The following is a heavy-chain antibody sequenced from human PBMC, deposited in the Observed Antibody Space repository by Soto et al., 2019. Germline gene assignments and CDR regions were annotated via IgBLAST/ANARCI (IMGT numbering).Heavy chain of an antibody. CDR1: GYSFTSYW. J-gene: IGHJ4*02. D-gene: IGHD3-10*01. CDR3: ARGGLYYYGSGTNTPDFDY. Sequence: GESLKISCKGSGYSFTSYWIGWVRQMPGKGLEWMGIIYPGDSDTRYSPSFQGQVTISADKSISTAYLQWSSLKASDTAMYYCARGGLYYYGSGTNTPDFDYWGQGTLVTVSS. CDR2: IYPGDSDT. V-gene: IGHV5-51*01.